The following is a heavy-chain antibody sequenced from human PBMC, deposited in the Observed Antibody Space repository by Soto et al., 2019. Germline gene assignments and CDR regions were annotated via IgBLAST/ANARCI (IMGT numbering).Heavy chain of an antibody. CDR2: ISGDRSYI. CDR1: GFYFVSYT. V-gene: IGHV3-21*01. J-gene: IGHJ5*01. CDR3: VRDLSAYNWFDL. Sequence: EVQLVESGGGLVKSGGSLRLSCAASGFYFVSYTMNWVRQAPGKGLEWVSSISGDRSYIYYADSVKGRFTISRDNAKNSLFLQMNSLRVEDTAVYYCVRDLSAYNWFDLWGPGTLVTVSS.